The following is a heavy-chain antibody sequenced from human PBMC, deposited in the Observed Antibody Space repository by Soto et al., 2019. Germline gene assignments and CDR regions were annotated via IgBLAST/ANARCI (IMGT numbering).Heavy chain of an antibody. J-gene: IGHJ4*02. CDR1: GFTFSSYA. CDR3: EKDRDRLRRYFDY. V-gene: IGHV3-23*01. CDR2: ISGSGGST. D-gene: IGHD4-17*01. Sequence: EVQLLESGGGLVQPGGSLRLSCAASGFTFSSYAMSWVRQAPGKGLEWVSAISGSGGSTYYADSVKGRFTISRDNSKNTLYLQMNSLRAEDTAVYYCEKDRDRLRRYFDYWGQGTLVTVSS.